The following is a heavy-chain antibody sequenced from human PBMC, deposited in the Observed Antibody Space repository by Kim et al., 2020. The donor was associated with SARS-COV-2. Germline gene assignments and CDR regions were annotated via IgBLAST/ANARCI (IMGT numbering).Heavy chain of an antibody. V-gene: IGHV3-30*04. Sequence: GGSLRLSCSTSGFTFSRYALHWVRQAPGKGLEWVAVISSDATIQHYVDSVKGRFTISRDKSRNTVFLQMNNLTPEDTAVYYCARRDFWSSYPFDHWGQGTLVTVSS. J-gene: IGHJ4*02. CDR2: ISSDATIQ. CDR3: ARRDFWSSYPFDH. D-gene: IGHD3-3*01. CDR1: GFTFSRYA.